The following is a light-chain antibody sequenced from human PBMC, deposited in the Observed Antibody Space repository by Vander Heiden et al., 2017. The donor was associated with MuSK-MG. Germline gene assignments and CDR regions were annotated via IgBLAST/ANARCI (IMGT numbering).Light chain of an antibody. J-gene: IGLJ2*01. CDR3: AAWDDSLHGVV. CDR2: SNS. CDR1: SSNIGSNS. Sequence: QSVLTHPPSASGPPWQRITLSCSGSSSNIGSNSVSWYQQFPGTAPKLLIYSNSKRPSGVPDRFSGSNSGTSASLDISGLQSEDEADYYCAAWDDSLHGVVFGGGTKLTVL. V-gene: IGLV1-44*01.